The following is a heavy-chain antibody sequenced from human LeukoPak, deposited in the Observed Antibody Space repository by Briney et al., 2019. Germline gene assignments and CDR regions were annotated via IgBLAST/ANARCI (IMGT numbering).Heavy chain of an antibody. CDR2: TYSCGST. CDR1: GFTVSSNY. CDR3: ARGLHTYYCDGSGLLGAFDI. V-gene: IGHV3-53*01. Sequence: HPGGSLRLSCAASGFTVSSNYMSWVRQAPGKGLEWVSVTYSCGSTYYADSVKGRFTISRDNSKNTLYLQMNSLRAEDTAVYYCARGLHTYYCDGSGLLGAFDIWGQGTMVTVSS. D-gene: IGHD3-22*01. J-gene: IGHJ3*02.